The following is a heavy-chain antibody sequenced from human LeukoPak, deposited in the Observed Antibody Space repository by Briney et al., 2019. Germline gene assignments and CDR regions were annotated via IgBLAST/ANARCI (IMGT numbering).Heavy chain of an antibody. J-gene: IGHJ4*02. V-gene: IGHV3-23*01. Sequence: PGRTLRLSCAASGFTFKNFAMTWVRQAPGKGMEWVSTISATGGGAYYADSVKGLFTISRDNSKDTLSLQMNTLRAEDTAVYYCAKDVRRAEYCRGTTCYTSSFDYWGQGTLVTVSS. CDR2: ISATGGGA. CDR1: GFTFKNFA. CDR3: AKDVRRAEYCRGTTCYTSSFDY. D-gene: IGHD2-2*02.